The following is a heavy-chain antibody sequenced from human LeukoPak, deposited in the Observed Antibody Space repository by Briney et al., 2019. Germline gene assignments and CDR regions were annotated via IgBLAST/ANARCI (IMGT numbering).Heavy chain of an antibody. CDR3: ARPSQDSSGYFDAFDI. CDR1: GGSINTYY. Sequence: PSETLSLTCTVSGGSINTYYWSWIRQPPGKGLEWMGYIYYSGTTNYNPSLKSRVTISVDTSNNQFSLKLSSVTAADTAVYYCARPSQDSSGYFDAFDIWGQGTMVTVSS. CDR2: IYYSGTT. J-gene: IGHJ3*02. D-gene: IGHD3-22*01. V-gene: IGHV4-59*08.